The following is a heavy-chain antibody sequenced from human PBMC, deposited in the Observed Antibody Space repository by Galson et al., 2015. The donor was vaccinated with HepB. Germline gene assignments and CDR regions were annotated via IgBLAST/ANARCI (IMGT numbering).Heavy chain of an antibody. J-gene: IGHJ6*02. D-gene: IGHD6-19*01. CDR2: IIPIFGTA. CDR1: GGTFSSYA. CDR3: AKGVSSSGSDSFLLGYGMDV. V-gene: IGHV1-69*05. Sequence: SVKVSCKASGGTFSSYAISWVRQAPGQGLEWMGGIIPIFGTANYAQKLQGRVTMTTDTSTSTVYMELRSLRSDDTAVYYCAKGVSSSGSDSFLLGYGMDVWGQGTTVTVSS.